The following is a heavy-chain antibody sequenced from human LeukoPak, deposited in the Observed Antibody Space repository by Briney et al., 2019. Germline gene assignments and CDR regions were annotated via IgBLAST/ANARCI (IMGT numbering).Heavy chain of an antibody. D-gene: IGHD6-13*01. CDR1: GYTFTGYY. CDR3: ARVRASSWYYFDY. J-gene: IGHJ4*02. CDR2: INPNSGGT. V-gene: IGHV1-2*02. Sequence: ASVKVSCKASGYTFTGYYMHWVRQAPGQGLEWMGWINPNSGGTNYAQKFQGRVTMTRDTSISTAYMELSSLRSEDTAVYYCARVRASSWYYFDYWGQGTLVTVSS.